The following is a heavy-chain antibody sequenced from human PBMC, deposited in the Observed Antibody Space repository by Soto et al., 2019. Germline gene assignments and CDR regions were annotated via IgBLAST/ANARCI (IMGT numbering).Heavy chain of an antibody. Sequence: QVQLQESGPGLVKPSQTLSLTCTVSGGSVNSDGYYWTWIRQPPGKGLEWIGYIYYSGRSSYNPSLDSRVTISIDTSKNQFSLKLSSVSAADTGVYYCARDRSNSPDYFDYWGQGTLVTVSS. D-gene: IGHD6-6*01. CDR1: GGSVNSDGYY. J-gene: IGHJ4*02. CDR3: ARDRSNSPDYFDY. V-gene: IGHV4-30-4*01. CDR2: IYYSGRS.